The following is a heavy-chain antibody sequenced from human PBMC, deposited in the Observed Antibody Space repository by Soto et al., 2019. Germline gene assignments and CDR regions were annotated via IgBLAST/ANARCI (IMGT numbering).Heavy chain of an antibody. J-gene: IGHJ4*02. CDR3: ARGWLRDPWMD. Sequence: EVQLVESGGGLVKPGGSLRLSCAASGFTFSTYNMNWVRQAPGKGLEWVSSISSTSIYMYYANSLQGRSTISRDNAKNSLYLQKNGRRAEDRAVYYCARGWLRDPWMDWGQETMVTVSS. CDR2: ISSTSIYM. D-gene: IGHD5-12*01. V-gene: IGHV3-21*01. CDR1: GFTFSTYN.